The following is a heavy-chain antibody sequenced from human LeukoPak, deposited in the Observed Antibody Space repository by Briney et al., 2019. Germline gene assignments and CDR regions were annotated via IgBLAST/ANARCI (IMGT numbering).Heavy chain of an antibody. V-gene: IGHV1-18*01. D-gene: IGHD2-21*02. J-gene: IGHJ4*02. Sequence: ASVKVSCKASGYTFTSSGISRVRQAPGQGLERMGWISAYNGNTNYAQTLQGRVTLTTDTSTSTAYMELRSLRSDDTAVYYCARGTLGIVVVTATHFDYWGQGTLVTVSS. CDR2: ISAYNGNT. CDR3: ARGTLGIVVVTATHFDY. CDR1: GYTFTSSG.